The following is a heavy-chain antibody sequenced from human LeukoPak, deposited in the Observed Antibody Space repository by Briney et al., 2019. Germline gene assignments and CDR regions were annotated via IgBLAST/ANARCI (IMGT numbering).Heavy chain of an antibody. CDR1: GGAISSSNYY. CDR2: IFTSGST. V-gene: IGHV4-61*02. J-gene: IGHJ4*02. Sequence: SQILSLTCTVSGGAISSSNYYWNWIRQPAGKGLEWIGRIFTSGSTNYNPSLKSRVTISVDTSKNQFSLKLSSVTAADTAVYYCARASIVGAAGFDYWGQGTLVTASS. CDR3: ARASIVGAAGFDY. D-gene: IGHD1-26*01.